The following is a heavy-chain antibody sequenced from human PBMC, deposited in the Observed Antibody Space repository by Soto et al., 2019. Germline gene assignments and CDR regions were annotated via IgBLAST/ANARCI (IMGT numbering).Heavy chain of an antibody. Sequence: QVQLVESGGGLVKPGGSLRLSCAASGFTFSDYYMSWIRQAPGKGLEWVSYISSSGSTIYYADSVKGRFTISRDNAKNSLYMQMNCRRVEDTAVYYCAREDNSGSYYFDYWGRGTLVTVSS. CDR2: ISSSGSTI. CDR3: AREDNSGSYYFDY. CDR1: GFTFSDYY. D-gene: IGHD6-19*01. J-gene: IGHJ4*02. V-gene: IGHV3-11*01.